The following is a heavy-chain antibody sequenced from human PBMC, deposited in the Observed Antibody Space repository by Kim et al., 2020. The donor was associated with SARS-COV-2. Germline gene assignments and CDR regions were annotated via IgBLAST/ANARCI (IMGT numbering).Heavy chain of an antibody. J-gene: IGHJ5*02. D-gene: IGHD3-16*01. V-gene: IGHV6-1*01. CDR3: ARELGGINNWFDP. Sequence: AVSVKSRIPINPDTSKNQFSLQLNSVTPEDTAVYYCARELGGINNWFDPWGQGTLVTVSS.